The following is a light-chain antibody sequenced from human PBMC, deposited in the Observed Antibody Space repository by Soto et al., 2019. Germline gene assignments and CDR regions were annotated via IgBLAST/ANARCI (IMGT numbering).Light chain of an antibody. CDR2: GAS. CDR1: QSVSSN. Sequence: IVMIQSPATLSVSPGERATLSCRTSQSVSSNLAWYRQKPGQAPGLLIYGASTRANGIPARFSGSGSGTEFTLTISSLQSEDFAAYYCQQYTSWPPVTFGQGTKVEIK. CDR3: QQYTSWPPVT. V-gene: IGKV3-15*01. J-gene: IGKJ1*01.